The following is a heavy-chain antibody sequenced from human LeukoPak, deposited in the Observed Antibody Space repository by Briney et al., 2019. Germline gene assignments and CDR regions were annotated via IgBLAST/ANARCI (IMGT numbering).Heavy chain of an antibody. J-gene: IGHJ5*02. Sequence: PGGSLRLSCAASGFTFSSYAMHWVRRAPGKGLEWVAVISYDGSNKYYADSVKGRFTISRDNSKNTLYLQMNSLRAEDTAVYYCARAWSNWFDPWGQGTLVTVSS. CDR1: GFTFSSYA. D-gene: IGHD3-3*01. CDR2: ISYDGSNK. CDR3: ARAWSNWFDP. V-gene: IGHV3-30-3*01.